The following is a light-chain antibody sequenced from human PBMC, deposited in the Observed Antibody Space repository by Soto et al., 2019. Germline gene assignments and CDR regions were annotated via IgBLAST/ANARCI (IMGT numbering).Light chain of an antibody. Sequence: EIVLTQSPGSLSLSPGERATLSCRASQSVSSYLAWYQQKPGQAPRLLIYGASSRATGFPDRFSGSGSGTDFSLTISRLEPEDSAVYYCQQYSSPPRTFAQETKVEIK. V-gene: IGKV3-20*01. CDR3: QQYSSPPRT. CDR2: GAS. CDR1: QSVSSY. J-gene: IGKJ1*01.